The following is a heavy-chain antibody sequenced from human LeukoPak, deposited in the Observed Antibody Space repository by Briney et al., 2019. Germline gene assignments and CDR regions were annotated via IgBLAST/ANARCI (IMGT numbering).Heavy chain of an antibody. Sequence: GGSLRLSCAASGFTFSSYTMNWVRQAPGKGLEWVSSISTSSSYIYYADSVKGRFTISRDNAKNSLYLQMNSLRAEYRAVYYCARETYYYDSSGAYYYYYMDVCGKGTTVTVSS. CDR2: ISTSSSYI. CDR3: ARETYYYDSSGAYYYYYMDV. D-gene: IGHD3-22*01. V-gene: IGHV3-21*01. J-gene: IGHJ6*03. CDR1: GFTFSSYT.